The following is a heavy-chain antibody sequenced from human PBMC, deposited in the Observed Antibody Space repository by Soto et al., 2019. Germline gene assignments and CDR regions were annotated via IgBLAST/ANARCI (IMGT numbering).Heavy chain of an antibody. Sequence: ASVKVSCKASGYTFTSYYMHWVRQAPGQGLEWMGIINPSGGSTSYAQKFQGRVTMTRDTSTSTVYMELSSLRSEDTAVYYCARAGLLWFWDRPIPEGNDYWGQGTLVTVSS. CDR1: GYTFTSYY. V-gene: IGHV1-46*03. CDR2: INPSGGST. CDR3: ARAGLLWFWDRPIPEGNDY. D-gene: IGHD3-10*01. J-gene: IGHJ4*02.